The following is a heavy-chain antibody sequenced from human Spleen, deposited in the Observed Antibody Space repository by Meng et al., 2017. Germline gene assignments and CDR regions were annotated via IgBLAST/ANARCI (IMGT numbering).Heavy chain of an antibody. Sequence: QGQLQGSGPGLVKPSAILFSTWAFSGGFISSSNWWSWVGQPQGKGLEWIGEIYHSGSTNYNPSLKSRVTISVDKSKNELSLKLNSVTAADTAVYYCARTENFGTSWYPHYWGQGTLVTVSS. CDR2: IYHSGST. CDR1: GGFISSSNW. CDR3: ARTENFGTSWYPHY. D-gene: IGHD6-13*01. J-gene: IGHJ4*02. V-gene: IGHV4-4*02.